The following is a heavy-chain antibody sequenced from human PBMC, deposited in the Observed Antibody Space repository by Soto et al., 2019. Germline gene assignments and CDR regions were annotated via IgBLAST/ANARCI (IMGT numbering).Heavy chain of an antibody. CDR3: ARIGYFDWCDY. J-gene: IGHJ4*02. V-gene: IGHV5-51*01. Sequence: GESLKISCTVSGYRFTRYWIGWVRQMPGKGLEWMGIIYPGDSDTRYSPSFQGQVTISADKSISTAYLQWSSLKASDTAMYYCARIGYFDWCDYWGQGTLVTVSS. D-gene: IGHD3-9*01. CDR1: GYRFTRYW. CDR2: IYPGDSDT.